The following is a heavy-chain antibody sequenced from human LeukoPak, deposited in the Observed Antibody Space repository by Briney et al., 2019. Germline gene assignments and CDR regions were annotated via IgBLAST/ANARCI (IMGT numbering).Heavy chain of an antibody. CDR2: INHSGST. J-gene: IGHJ4*02. Sequence: PSETLSLTCAVYGGSFSGYYWSWIRQPPGKGLEWIGEINHSGSTNYDPSLKSRVTISVDTSKNQFSLKLSSVTAADTAVYYCAGAGGSGNYWGQGTLVTVSS. V-gene: IGHV4-34*01. CDR3: AGAGGSGNY. CDR1: GGSFSGYY. D-gene: IGHD3-10*01.